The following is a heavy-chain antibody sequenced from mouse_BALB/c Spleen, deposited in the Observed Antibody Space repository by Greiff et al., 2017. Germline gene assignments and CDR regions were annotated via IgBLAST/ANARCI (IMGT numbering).Heavy chain of an antibody. J-gene: IGHJ4*01. V-gene: IGHV5-17*02. CDR2: ISSGSSTI. CDR3: ARKGDYRYAMDY. CDR1: GFTFSSFG. Sequence: EVKLQESGGGLVQPGGSRKLSCAASGFTFSSFGMHWVRQAPEKGLEWVAYISSGSSTIYYADTVKGRFTISRDNPKNTLFLQMTSLRSEDTAMYYCARKGDYRYAMDYWGQGTSVTVSS. D-gene: IGHD2-14*01.